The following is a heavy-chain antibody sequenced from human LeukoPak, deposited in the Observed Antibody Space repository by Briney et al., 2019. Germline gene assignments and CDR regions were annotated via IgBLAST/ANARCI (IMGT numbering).Heavy chain of an antibody. J-gene: IGHJ5*02. CDR2: IYYSGST. CDR1: GGSISSYY. Sequence: SETLSLTCTVSGGSISSYYWSWIRQPPGKGLEWIGYIYYSGSTNYNPSLKSRVTISVDTSKNQFSLKLSSVTAADTAVYYCAREPGGLQLGIDPWGQGTLVTVSS. V-gene: IGHV4-59*01. CDR3: AREPGGLQLGIDP. D-gene: IGHD5-24*01.